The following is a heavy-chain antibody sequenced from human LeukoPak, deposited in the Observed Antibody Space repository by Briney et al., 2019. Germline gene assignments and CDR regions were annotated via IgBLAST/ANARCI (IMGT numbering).Heavy chain of an antibody. Sequence: SETLSLTCTVSGGSISSYYWSWIRQPAGKGLVWIGRIYTSGSTNYNPSLKSRVTMSVDTSKNQFSLKLSSVTAADTAVYYCARVPDGDYVDYWGQGTLVTVSS. CDR3: ARVPDGDYVDY. V-gene: IGHV4-4*07. CDR2: IYTSGST. J-gene: IGHJ4*02. CDR1: GGSISSYY. D-gene: IGHD4-17*01.